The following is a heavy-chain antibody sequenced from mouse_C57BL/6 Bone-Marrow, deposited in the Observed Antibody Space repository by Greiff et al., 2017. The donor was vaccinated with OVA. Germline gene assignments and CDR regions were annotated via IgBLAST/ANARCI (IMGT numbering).Heavy chain of an antibody. V-gene: IGHV1-63*01. CDR1: GYTFTNYW. CDR2: IYPGGGYT. D-gene: IGHD2-4*01. Sequence: QVQLKQSGAELVRPGTSVKMSCKASGYTFTNYWIGWAKQRPGHGLEWIGDIYPGGGYTNYNEKFKGKATLTADKSSSTAYMQFSSLTSEDSAIYYCARYAGLRRAMDYWGQGTSVTVSS. CDR3: ARYAGLRRAMDY. J-gene: IGHJ4*01.